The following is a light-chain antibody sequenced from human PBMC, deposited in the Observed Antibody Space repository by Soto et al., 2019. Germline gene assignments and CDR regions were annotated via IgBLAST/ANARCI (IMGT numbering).Light chain of an antibody. CDR3: QQYGSSGT. J-gene: IGKJ1*01. V-gene: IGKV1-39*01. CDR2: AAS. Sequence: IHMTQSSSSLSASVGNSVTIPCRASQGISTYLNCYQQKPGKAPKLLIYAASSLQSGVPSRFSGSASETDSTLTISRLEPEDFAVYYCQQYGSSGTFGQGTKVDIK. CDR1: QGISTY.